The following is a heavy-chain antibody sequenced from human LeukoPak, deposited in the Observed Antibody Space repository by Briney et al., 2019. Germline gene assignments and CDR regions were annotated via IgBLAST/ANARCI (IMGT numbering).Heavy chain of an antibody. CDR3: ASPSFLDSSGYTTGDDAFDI. D-gene: IGHD3-22*01. V-gene: IGHV1-69*13. J-gene: IGHJ3*02. CDR2: IIPIFGTA. CDR1: GGTFSSYA. Sequence: SVKVSCKASGGTFSSYANSWARQAPGQGLEWMGGIIPIFGTANYAQKFQGRVTITADESTSTAYMELSSLRSEDTAVYYCASPSFLDSSGYTTGDDAFDIWGQGTMVTVSS.